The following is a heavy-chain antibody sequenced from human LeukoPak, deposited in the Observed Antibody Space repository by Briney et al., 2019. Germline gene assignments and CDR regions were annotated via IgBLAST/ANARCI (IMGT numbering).Heavy chain of an antibody. CDR1: GVTFSSYS. CDR3: ARVGAGFVEWLSPFDY. V-gene: IGHV3-21*01. J-gene: IGHJ4*02. CDR2: ISSRSGYI. Sequence: GGSLRLSCAASGVTFSSYSMNWVRQAPGKGLEWVSSISSRSGYIYYADSVKSRLTISRDNAKNSLYLQMNSLRAEDTAVYYCARVGAGFVEWLSPFDYWGQGTLVTVSS. D-gene: IGHD3-3*01.